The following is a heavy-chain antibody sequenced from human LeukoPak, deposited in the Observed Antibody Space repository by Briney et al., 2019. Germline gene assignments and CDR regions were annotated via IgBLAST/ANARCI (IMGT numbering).Heavy chain of an antibody. J-gene: IGHJ5*02. D-gene: IGHD3-22*01. CDR3: ARDPLYYYDSSGYRFDP. Sequence: PSETLSLTCTVSGGSISSGSYYWSWIRQPAGKGLEWIGRIYTSGSTNYNPSLKSRVTISVDTSKNQFSLKLSSVTAADTAVYYCARDPLYYYDSSGYRFDPWGQGTLVTVSS. V-gene: IGHV4-61*02. CDR1: GGSISSGSYY. CDR2: IYTSGST.